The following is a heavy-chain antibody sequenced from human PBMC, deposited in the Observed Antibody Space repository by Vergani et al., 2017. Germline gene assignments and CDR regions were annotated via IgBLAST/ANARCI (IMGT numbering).Heavy chain of an antibody. CDR1: GGSISSSSYY. CDR2: IYTSGST. V-gene: IGHV4-61*05. CDR3: ARHYDFWSGHNWFDP. Sequence: QLQLQESGPGLVKPSETLSLTCTVSGGSISSSSYYWGWIRQPPGKGLEWIGYIYTSGSTNYNPSLKSRVTISVDTSKNQFSLKLSSVTAADTAVYYCARHYDFWSGHNWFDPWGQGTLVTVSS. J-gene: IGHJ5*02. D-gene: IGHD3-3*01.